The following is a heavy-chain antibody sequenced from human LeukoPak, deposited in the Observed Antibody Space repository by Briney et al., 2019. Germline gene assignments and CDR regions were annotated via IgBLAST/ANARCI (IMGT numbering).Heavy chain of an antibody. CDR3: ARKPDY. J-gene: IGHJ4*02. CDR1: GFTVSNNY. Sequence: GGSLRLSCAASGFTVSNNYMAWVPQAPGKGLEWVSLIYSGGSTYYADSVKGRFTISRDNSKNTLYLQMNSLRAEDTAIYYCARKPDYWGQGTLVTVSS. V-gene: IGHV3-53*01. CDR2: IYSGGST.